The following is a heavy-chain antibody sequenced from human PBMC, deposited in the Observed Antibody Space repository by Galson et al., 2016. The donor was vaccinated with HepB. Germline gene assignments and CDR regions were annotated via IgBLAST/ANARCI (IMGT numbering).Heavy chain of an antibody. V-gene: IGHV3-74*01. CDR3: VRDHSVVPTTAYNWFDP. J-gene: IGHJ5*02. D-gene: IGHD4-23*01. Sequence: SLRLSCAASGFAFSSHWMHWVRQDLGKGLVWVSRINSDGTTSNYADSVKGRFTISRDNAKNTLYQQMNSLRAEDTAVYFCVRDHSVVPTTAYNWFDPWGRGTLVTVSS. CDR2: INSDGTTS. CDR1: GFAFSSHW.